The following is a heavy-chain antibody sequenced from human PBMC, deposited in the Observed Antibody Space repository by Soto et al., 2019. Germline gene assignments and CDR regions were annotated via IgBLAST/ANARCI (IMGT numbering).Heavy chain of an antibody. CDR3: ARGGPEYCSSTSCYGYYYYYGMDV. CDR1: GYTFTSYG. J-gene: IGHJ6*02. V-gene: IGHV1-18*04. D-gene: IGHD2-2*01. CDR2: ISAYNGNT. Sequence: QVQLVQSGAEVKKPGASVKVSCKASGYTFTSYGISWVRQAPGQGLEWMGWISAYNGNTNYAQKLQGRVTMTTYTATSTAYMELRSLRSDDTAVYYCARGGPEYCSSTSCYGYYYYYGMDVWGQGTTVTVSS.